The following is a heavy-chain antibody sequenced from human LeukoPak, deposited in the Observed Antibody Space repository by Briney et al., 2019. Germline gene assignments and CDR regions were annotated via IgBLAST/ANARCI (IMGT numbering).Heavy chain of an antibody. V-gene: IGHV4-39*01. J-gene: IGHJ4*02. Sequence: PSETLSLTCTVSGGSISSRSYYWGWIRQPPGKGLEWIGSIYYSGSTYYNPSLKSRVTISVDTSKNQFSLKLSSVTAADTAVYYCASQYDYVWGSYRSRWFDYWGQGTLVTVSS. CDR1: GGSISSRSYY. D-gene: IGHD3-16*02. CDR2: IYYSGST. CDR3: ASQYDYVWGSYRSRWFDY.